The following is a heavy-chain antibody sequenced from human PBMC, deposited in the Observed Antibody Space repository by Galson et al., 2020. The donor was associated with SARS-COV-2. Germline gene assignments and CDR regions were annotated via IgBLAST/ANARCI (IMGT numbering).Heavy chain of an antibody. J-gene: IGHJ5*02. CDR1: GFTFSSYA. D-gene: IGHD2-21*01. CDR2: ISYDGSNK. V-gene: IGHV3-30*04. CDR3: AAIGNWFDP. Sequence: GESLKISCAASGFTFSSYAMHWVRQAPGKGLEWVAVISYDGSNKYYADSVKGRFTISRDNSKNTLYLQMNSLRAEDTAVYYCAAIGNWFDPWGQGTLVTVSS.